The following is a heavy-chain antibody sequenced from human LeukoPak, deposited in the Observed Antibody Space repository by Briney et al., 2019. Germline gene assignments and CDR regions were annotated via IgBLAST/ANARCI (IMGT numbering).Heavy chain of an antibody. CDR3: ANSKSSMITFGGVIVHDAFDT. CDR2: ISSSSSTI. V-gene: IGHV3-48*01. Sequence: GGSLRLSCAASGFTFSSYSMNWVRQAPGKGLEWVSYISSSSSTIYYADSVKGRFTISRDNAKNSLYLQMNSLRAEDTAVYYCANSKSSMITFGGVIVHDAFDTWGQGTMVTVSS. J-gene: IGHJ3*02. D-gene: IGHD3-16*02. CDR1: GFTFSSYS.